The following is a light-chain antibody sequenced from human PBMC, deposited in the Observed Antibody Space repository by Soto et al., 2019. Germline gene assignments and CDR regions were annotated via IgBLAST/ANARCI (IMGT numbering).Light chain of an antibody. CDR3: QQYHTYPLT. CDR1: ESIITW. CDR2: KAS. Sequence: DIQMTQSPSTLSASVGDRVIITCRASESIITWLAWYQQKPGKAPKILIYKASTLQSGVPSRFSGSGSGTEFTLIISSLQPDDFATYYCQQYHTYPLTFGGGTEVEIK. J-gene: IGKJ4*01. V-gene: IGKV1-5*03.